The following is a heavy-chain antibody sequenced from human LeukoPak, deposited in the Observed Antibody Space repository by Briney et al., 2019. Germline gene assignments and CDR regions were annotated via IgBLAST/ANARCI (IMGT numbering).Heavy chain of an antibody. J-gene: IGHJ4*02. CDR1: GYTFTGYY. D-gene: IGHD5-12*01. CDR3: AREDSGYDTNIIDY. V-gene: IGHV1-2*02. Sequence: GASVKVSCKASGYTFTGYYMHWVRQAPGQGLEWMGWINPNSGGTNYAQKFQGRVTTTRDTSISTAYMELSRLRSDDTAVYYCAREDSGYDTNIIDYWGQGTLVTVSS. CDR2: INPNSGGT.